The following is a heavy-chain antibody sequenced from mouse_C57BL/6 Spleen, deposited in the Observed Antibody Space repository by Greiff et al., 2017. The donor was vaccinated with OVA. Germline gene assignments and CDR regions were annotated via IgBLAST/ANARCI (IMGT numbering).Heavy chain of an antibody. V-gene: IGHV1-19*01. CDR1: GYTFTDYY. D-gene: IGHD1-1*01. CDR2: INPYNGGT. Sequence: VQLQQSGPVLVKPGASVKMSCKASGYTFTDYYMNWVKQSQGKSLEWIGVINPYNGGTSYNQKFKGKATLTVDKSSSTAYMELNSLTSEDSAVYYCASDYGSSLIAYWGQGTLVTVSA. J-gene: IGHJ3*01. CDR3: ASDYGSSLIAY.